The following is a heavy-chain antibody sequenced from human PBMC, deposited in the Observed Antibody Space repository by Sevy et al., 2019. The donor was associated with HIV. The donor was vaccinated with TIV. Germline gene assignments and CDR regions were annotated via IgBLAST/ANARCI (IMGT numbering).Heavy chain of an antibody. CDR1: EYSFINYW. V-gene: IGHV5-51*01. Sequence: GEALKISCKGSEYSFINYWIGWVRQMPGKGLEWMGIIYSGDSDTRYSPSFQGQVTISADKSISTAYLQWSSLKASDTAMYYCARGYSSGWSLLMAFHIWGQGTMVTVSS. J-gene: IGHJ3*02. CDR2: IYSGDSDT. D-gene: IGHD6-19*01. CDR3: ARGYSSGWSLLMAFHI.